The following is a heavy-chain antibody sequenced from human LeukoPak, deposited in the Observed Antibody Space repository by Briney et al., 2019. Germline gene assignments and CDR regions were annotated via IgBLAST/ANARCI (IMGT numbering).Heavy chain of an antibody. CDR1: GFTFSSYG. Sequence: GGSLRLSCVVSGFTFSSYGMHWVRQVPGKGLEWVALIWYDGGNKYYSDSVKGRFTISRDNSKNTLYLQMNSLRAEDTAVYYCAREGPRGNSQFDYWGQGTLVTVSS. CDR2: IWYDGGNK. CDR3: AREGPRGNSQFDY. D-gene: IGHD4-23*01. J-gene: IGHJ4*02. V-gene: IGHV3-33*01.